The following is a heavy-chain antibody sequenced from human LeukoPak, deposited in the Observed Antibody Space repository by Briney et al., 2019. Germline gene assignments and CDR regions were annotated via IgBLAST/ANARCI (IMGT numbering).Heavy chain of an antibody. V-gene: IGHV1-69*05. J-gene: IGHJ4*02. CDR3: ATEIGHYDILTGYYADIDY. Sequence: SVKVSCKASGGTFSSYAISWVRQAPGQGLEWMGRIIPIFGTANYAQKFQGRVTITTDESTSTAYMELSSPRSEDTAVYYCATEIGHYDILTGYYADIDYWGQGTLVTVSS. CDR1: GGTFSSYA. CDR2: IIPIFGTA. D-gene: IGHD3-9*01.